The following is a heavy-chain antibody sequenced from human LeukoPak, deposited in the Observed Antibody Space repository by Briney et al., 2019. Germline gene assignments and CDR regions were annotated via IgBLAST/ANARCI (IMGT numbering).Heavy chain of an antibody. D-gene: IGHD6-6*01. Sequence: SETLSLTCTVSGYSISSGYYWGWIRQPPGKGLEWIGIIYNSGSTYYNPSLKSRVTISVDTSKNQFSLKLSSVTAADTAVYYCARSSPFDYWGQGTLVTVSS. V-gene: IGHV4-38-2*02. CDR1: GYSISSGYY. CDR3: ARSSPFDY. CDR2: IYNSGST. J-gene: IGHJ4*02.